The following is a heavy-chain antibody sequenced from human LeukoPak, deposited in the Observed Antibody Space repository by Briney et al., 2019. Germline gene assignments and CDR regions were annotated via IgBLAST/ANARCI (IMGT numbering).Heavy chain of an antibody. CDR3: ARDTLAWYSSSPPDAFDI. J-gene: IGHJ3*02. Sequence: SETLSLTCTVSGGSISSYYWSWIRQPAGKGLEWIGRIYTSGSTNYNPSLKSRVTMSVDTSKNQFSLKLSSVTAADTAVYYCARDTLAWYSSSPPDAFDIWGQGTMVTVSS. CDR2: IYTSGST. D-gene: IGHD6-6*01. V-gene: IGHV4-4*07. CDR1: GGSISSYY.